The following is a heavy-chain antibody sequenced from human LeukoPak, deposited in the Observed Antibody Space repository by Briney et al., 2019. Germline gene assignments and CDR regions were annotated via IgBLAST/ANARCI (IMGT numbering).Heavy chain of an antibody. CDR1: GYTFTSYY. Sequence: GASVKVSCKASGYTFTSYYMHWVRQAPGQGLEWMGIINPSGGSTSYAQKFQGRVTMTRDTFTSTVYMELSSLRSEDTAVYYCARSENTAMAFDYWGREPWSPSPQ. J-gene: IGHJ4*02. CDR2: INPSGGST. V-gene: IGHV1-46*01. D-gene: IGHD5-18*01. CDR3: ARSENTAMAFDY.